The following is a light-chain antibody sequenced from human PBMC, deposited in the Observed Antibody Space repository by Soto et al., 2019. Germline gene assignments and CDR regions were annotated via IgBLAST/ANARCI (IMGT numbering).Light chain of an antibody. Sequence: DIQMTQSPSSLSASVGYRVTITCRASQSISSYLNWYQQKPGKAPKLLIYDASILESGVPSRFSGSGSGTEFTLTISSLQPDDFATYYCQQYNSYRTFGQGTKVDIK. V-gene: IGKV1-5*01. J-gene: IGKJ1*01. CDR3: QQYNSYRT. CDR1: QSISSY. CDR2: DAS.